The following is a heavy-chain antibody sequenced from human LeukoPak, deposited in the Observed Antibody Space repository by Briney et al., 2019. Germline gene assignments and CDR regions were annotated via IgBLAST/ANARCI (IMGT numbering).Heavy chain of an antibody. CDR3: AELGITMIGGV. Sequence: GGSLRLSCAASGFTFSSYAMNWVRQAPGRGLEWVSYISSSGSTIYYADSVKGRFTISRDNAKSSLYLQMNSLRAEDTAVYYCAELGITMIGGVWGKGTTVTISS. D-gene: IGHD3-10*02. J-gene: IGHJ6*04. CDR2: ISSSGSTI. CDR1: GFTFSSYA. V-gene: IGHV3-48*03.